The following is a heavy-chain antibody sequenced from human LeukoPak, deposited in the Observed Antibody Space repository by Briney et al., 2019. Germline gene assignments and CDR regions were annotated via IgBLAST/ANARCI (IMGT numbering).Heavy chain of an antibody. CDR3: ARGRPSGSYYYGSSGYPYYFDY. D-gene: IGHD3-22*01. CDR1: GGTFSSYA. V-gene: IGHV1-69*05. CDR2: IIPIFGTA. J-gene: IGHJ4*02. Sequence: ASVKVSCKASGGTFSSYAISWVRQAPGQGLEWMGGIIPIFGTANYAQKFQGRVTITTDESTSTAYMELSSLRSEDTAVYYCARGRPSGSYYYGSSGYPYYFDYWGQGTLVTVSS.